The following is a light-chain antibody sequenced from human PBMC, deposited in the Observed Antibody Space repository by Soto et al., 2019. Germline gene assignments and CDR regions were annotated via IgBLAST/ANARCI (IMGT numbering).Light chain of an antibody. CDR1: SSDIGGYIY. V-gene: IGLV2-14*01. Sequence: QSALTQPASVSASPGQSITISCTGTSSDIGGYIYVSWYQHHPGKAPRLMIYEVSSRPSGVSNRFSGSKSGNTASLTISGLQAEDEAQYYCSSYAGGRTFVFGTQTKVTVL. CDR3: SSYAGGRTFV. CDR2: EVS. J-gene: IGLJ1*01.